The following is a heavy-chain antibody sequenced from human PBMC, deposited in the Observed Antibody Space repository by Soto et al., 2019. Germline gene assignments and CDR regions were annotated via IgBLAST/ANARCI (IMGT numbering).Heavy chain of an antibody. D-gene: IGHD6-19*01. CDR1: GFTFSSYA. J-gene: IGHJ4*02. Sequence: LRLSCAASGFTFSSYAMSWVRQAPGKGLEWVSAISGSGGSTYYADSVKGRFTISRDNSKNTLYLQMNSLRAEDTAVYYCAKDGSSGWDLDYWGQGTLVTVSS. CDR2: ISGSGGST. CDR3: AKDGSSGWDLDY. V-gene: IGHV3-23*01.